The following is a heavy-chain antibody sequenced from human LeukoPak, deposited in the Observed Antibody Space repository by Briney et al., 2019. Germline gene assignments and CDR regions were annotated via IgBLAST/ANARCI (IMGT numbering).Heavy chain of an antibody. V-gene: IGHV4-39*01. D-gene: IGHD6-19*01. J-gene: IGHJ4*02. CDR3: VSGWYFPADY. CDR1: GGSISSSSYY. Sequence: SETLSLTCTVSGGSISSSSYYWGWIRQPPGKGLEWIGSIYYSGSTYYNPSLKSRVTISVDTSKNQFSLKLSSVTAADTAVYYCVSGWYFPADYRGQGTLVTVSS. CDR2: IYYSGST.